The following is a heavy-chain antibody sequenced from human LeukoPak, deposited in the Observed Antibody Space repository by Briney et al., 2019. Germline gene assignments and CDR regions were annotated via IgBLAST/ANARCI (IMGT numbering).Heavy chain of an antibody. V-gene: IGHV3-74*03. CDR2: INTYGTST. J-gene: IGHJ5*02. CDR1: GFTFSSYW. CDR3: ARGPTTVTTKDWFDP. Sequence: GGSLRLSCAASGFTFSSYWMHWVRQVPGKGLVWVAPINTYGTSTTYGDSVEGRFTISRDNAKNTLDLEMNSLRDDDTAVYYCARGPTTVTTKDWFDPWGQGTQVTVSS. D-gene: IGHD4-17*01.